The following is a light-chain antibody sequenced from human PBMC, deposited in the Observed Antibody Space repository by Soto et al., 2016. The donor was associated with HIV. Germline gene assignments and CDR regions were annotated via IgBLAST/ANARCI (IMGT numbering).Light chain of an antibody. Sequence: SSELTQDPAVSVALGQTVSITCQGDSLRSYYANWYQHKPGQAPVLVIYGKNNRPSGIPDRFSGSSSGTTASLTITGAQAEDEADYYCNSRDSSGNHVIFGGGTKLTVL. CDR1: SLRSYY. J-gene: IGLJ2*01. V-gene: IGLV3-19*01. CDR2: GKN. CDR3: NSRDSSGNHVI.